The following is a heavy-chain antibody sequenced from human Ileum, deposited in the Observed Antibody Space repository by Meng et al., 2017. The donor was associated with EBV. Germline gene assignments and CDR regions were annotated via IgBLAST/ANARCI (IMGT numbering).Heavy chain of an antibody. CDR3: ASNGAFSLDH. CDR1: GDSISNEHW. Sequence: QGQPQGSGPGLVGPSGTLSLTCSVSGDSISNEHWWSWVRQSPGKGLEWIGEIHHTRGPNYNPSLKSRVIISVDKSNNHFSLRLSAVTAADTAVYYCASNGAFSLDHWGQGTLVTVSS. CDR2: IHHTRGP. D-gene: IGHD2-8*01. J-gene: IGHJ4*02. V-gene: IGHV4-4*02.